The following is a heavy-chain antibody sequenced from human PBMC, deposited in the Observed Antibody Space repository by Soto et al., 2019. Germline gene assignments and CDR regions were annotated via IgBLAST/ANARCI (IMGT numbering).Heavy chain of an antibody. CDR2: IYWDDDK. V-gene: IGHV2-5*02. CDR1: GFSLSTSGVG. CDR3: SHPPSYSRSFGY. D-gene: IGHD6-13*01. J-gene: IGHJ4*02. Sequence: QITLKESGPTLVKPTQTLTLTCTFSGFSLSTSGVGVGWIRQTPGKALEWLAIIYWDDDKRYSPSLKSRLTITKDTSKKQVVLTMTNMDPVDTGTFYCSHPPSYSRSFGYGGQGTLVTVSS.